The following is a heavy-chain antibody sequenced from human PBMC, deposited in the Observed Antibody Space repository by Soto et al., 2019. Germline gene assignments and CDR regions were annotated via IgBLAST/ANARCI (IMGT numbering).Heavy chain of an antibody. D-gene: IGHD6-19*01. CDR1: GFTFSSYG. V-gene: IGHV3-33*01. CDR3: AAAREDSSGWPYYYGMDV. J-gene: IGHJ6*02. CDR2: IWYDGSNK. Sequence: QVQLVESGGGVVQPGRSLRLSCAASGFTFSSYGMHWVRQAPGKGLEWVAVIWYDGSNKYYANSVKGLFTISRDNSKKTLYLQMNSLRAEDTAVYYCAAAREDSSGWPYYYGMDVWGQGTTVTVSS.